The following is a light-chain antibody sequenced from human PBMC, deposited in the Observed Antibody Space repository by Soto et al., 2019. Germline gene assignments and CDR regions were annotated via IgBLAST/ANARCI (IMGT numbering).Light chain of an antibody. J-gene: IGKJ1*01. Sequence: SPDTLSLWTLKRAGPSGRASQSVTNYIAWYQQRPGQAPRLLIYDASNRASGVPARFSGGGSGTDFPLTISDLEPADFVLYYSQHRVNRPQGFGQGTKVDI. CDR3: QHRVNRPQG. CDR1: QSVTNY. CDR2: DAS. V-gene: IGKV3-11*01.